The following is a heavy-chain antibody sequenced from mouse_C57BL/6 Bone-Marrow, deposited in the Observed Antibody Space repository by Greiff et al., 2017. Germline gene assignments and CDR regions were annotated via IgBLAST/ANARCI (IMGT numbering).Heavy chain of an antibody. D-gene: IGHD2-3*01. J-gene: IGHJ4*01. Sequence: VQLQQSDAELVKPGASVKISCKVSGYTFTDHTIHWMKQRPEQGLEWIGYIYPRDGSTKYNEKFKGKATLTADKSSSTAYMQLISLTSEDSAVYFCSRGLLYDLYYAMDYWGQGTSVTVSA. CDR3: SRGLLYDLYYAMDY. CDR2: IYPRDGST. CDR1: GYTFTDHT. V-gene: IGHV1-78*01.